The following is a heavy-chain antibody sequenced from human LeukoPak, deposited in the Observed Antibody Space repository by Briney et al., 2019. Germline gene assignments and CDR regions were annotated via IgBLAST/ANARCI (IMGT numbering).Heavy chain of an antibody. CDR2: IYYSGST. Sequence: SETLSLTCTVSGGSISSYYWSWIRQPPGKGLEWIGYIYYSGSTNYNPSLKSRVTISVDTSKNQFSLKLSSVTAADTAVYYCARSRSVYYYYYYMDVWGKGTTVTVSS. CDR1: GGSISSYY. CDR3: ARSRSVYYYYYYMDV. V-gene: IGHV4-59*08. J-gene: IGHJ6*03.